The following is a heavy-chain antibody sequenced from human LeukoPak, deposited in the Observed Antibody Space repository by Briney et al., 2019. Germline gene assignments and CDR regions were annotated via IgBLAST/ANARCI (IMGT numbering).Heavy chain of an antibody. J-gene: IGHJ5*02. Sequence: PSETLSLTCTVSGGSISSYFWSWIRQPPGKGLEWIGYIYYSGRTNNNPSLKSRVTISVDTSKNQFSLKLSSVTAADTAVYYCARSVAAAFAWFDPWGQGTLVTVSS. CDR2: IYYSGRT. V-gene: IGHV4-59*01. D-gene: IGHD6-13*01. CDR3: ARSVAAAFAWFDP. CDR1: GGSISSYF.